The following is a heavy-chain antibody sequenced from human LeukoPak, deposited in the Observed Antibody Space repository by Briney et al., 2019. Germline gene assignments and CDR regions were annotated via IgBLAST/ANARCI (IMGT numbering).Heavy chain of an antibody. J-gene: IGHJ5*02. V-gene: IGHV3-11*01. CDR3: ARDADQWELGGSWVT. CDR2: ISSSGGTM. CDR1: EFTFSDYY. D-gene: IGHD1-26*01. Sequence: GGSLTLSCAASEFTFSDYYMSWIRQAPGKGLEWVSYISSSGGTMDYADSVKGRFTISRDNAKNSLYLQMNSLRAEDTAVYYCARDADQWELGGSWVTWGQGTLVTVSS.